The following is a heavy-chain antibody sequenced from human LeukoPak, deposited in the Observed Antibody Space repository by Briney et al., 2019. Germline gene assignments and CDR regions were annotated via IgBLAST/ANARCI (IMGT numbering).Heavy chain of an antibody. CDR2: ISAYNGNT. CDR1: GYTFTRFG. V-gene: IGHV1-18*01. Sequence: GASVKVSCKTSGYTFTRFGINWARQAPGQGLEWMGWISAYNGNTKIAQNFQGRVTLTTDTSTSTVYMELRSPRPDDTAVYYCTRASFDYWGQGTLVTVSS. J-gene: IGHJ4*02. CDR3: TRASFDY.